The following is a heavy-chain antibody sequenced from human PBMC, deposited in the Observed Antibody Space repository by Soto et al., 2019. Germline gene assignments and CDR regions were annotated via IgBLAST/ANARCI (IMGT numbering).Heavy chain of an antibody. CDR2: IDQDGSGK. J-gene: IGHJ4*02. CDR3: ARRREGTGRTLDY. Sequence: EVHLVESGGGLVQRGGSLRLSCAASGFTFRAYWMSWVRQAPGKGLEWVANIDQDGSGKYYVDSVRSRFTISRDNAHNSLYLQTNSLRDEDTAVYFCARRREGTGRTLDYWGQGTLVTVSS. V-gene: IGHV3-7*05. CDR1: GFTFRAYW. D-gene: IGHD1-1*01.